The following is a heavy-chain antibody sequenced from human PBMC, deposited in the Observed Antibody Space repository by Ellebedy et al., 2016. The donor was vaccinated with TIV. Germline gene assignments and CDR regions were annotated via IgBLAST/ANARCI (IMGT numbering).Heavy chain of an antibody. D-gene: IGHD3-22*01. CDR1: GFTFSSYW. CDR3: AREVTYYYDSSGYYYGGHFDY. V-gene: IGHV3-74*01. CDR2: INSDGSST. J-gene: IGHJ4*02. Sequence: GESLKISXAASGFTFSSYWMHWVRQAPGKGLVWVSRINSDGSSTSYADSVKGRFTISRDNAKNTLYLQMNGLRAEDTAVYYCAREVTYYYDSSGYYYGGHFDYWGQGTLVTVSS.